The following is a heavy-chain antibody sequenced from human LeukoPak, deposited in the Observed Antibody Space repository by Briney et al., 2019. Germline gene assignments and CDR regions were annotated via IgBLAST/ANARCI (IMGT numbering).Heavy chain of an antibody. D-gene: IGHD5-18*01. CDR1: GYTFTSYY. CDR3: ARVVAMVIGAFDI. CDR2: INPSGGST. J-gene: IGHJ3*02. Sequence: ASVKVSCKASGYTFTSYYMHWVRQAPGQGLEWMGIINPSGGSTSYAQKFQGRVTMTRDTSTSTVYMEPSSLRSEDTAVYYCARVVAMVIGAFDIWGQGTMVTVSS. V-gene: IGHV1-46*01.